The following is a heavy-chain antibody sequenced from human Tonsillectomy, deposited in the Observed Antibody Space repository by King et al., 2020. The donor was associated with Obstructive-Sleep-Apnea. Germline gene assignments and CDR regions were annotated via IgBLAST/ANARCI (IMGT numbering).Heavy chain of an antibody. D-gene: IGHD6-19*01. CDR2: INNDGRTT. V-gene: IGHV3-74*01. CDR1: GFTFSSYW. J-gene: IGHJ4*02. CDR3: ASPPHLTVADPFAN. Sequence: VQLVESGGGLVQPGGSLRLSCAASGFTFSSYWMHWVRQAPGKGLVWVSAINNDGRTTTYADSVNGRFSISRDNAKSTVYLQMNSLRAEDTAVYYCASPPHLTVADPFANWGQGTLVIVSS.